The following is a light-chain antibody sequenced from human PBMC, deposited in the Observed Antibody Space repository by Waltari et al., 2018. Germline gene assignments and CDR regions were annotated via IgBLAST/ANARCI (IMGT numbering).Light chain of an antibody. V-gene: IGKV3-20*01. Sequence: ESVLPQSPGTMYLSPGESATLSCTASQTVNSNYLAWYQQKPGQAPRLLIYGGASRAAGTPDRFSGSMSGTEFSLTITGLEPEDFALYYCQQYGSSMYTFGQGTLLQIK. CDR1: QTVNSNY. CDR3: QQYGSSMYT. J-gene: IGKJ2*01. CDR2: GGA.